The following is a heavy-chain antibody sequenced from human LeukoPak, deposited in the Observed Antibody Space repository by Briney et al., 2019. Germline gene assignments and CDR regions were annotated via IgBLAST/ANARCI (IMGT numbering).Heavy chain of an antibody. V-gene: IGHV3-74*01. J-gene: IGHJ5*02. CDR1: GFTFSNYW. Sequence: GGSLRLSCAASGFTFSNYWMIWVRQAPGKGLVWVSRFNSDGRSTSHADSVKGRFTISRDNARNTLYLQMNSLRAEDTAVYYCARGGSGIAAAGDNWFDPWGQGTLVTVSS. CDR3: ARGGSGIAAAGDNWFDP. CDR2: FNSDGRST. D-gene: IGHD6-13*01.